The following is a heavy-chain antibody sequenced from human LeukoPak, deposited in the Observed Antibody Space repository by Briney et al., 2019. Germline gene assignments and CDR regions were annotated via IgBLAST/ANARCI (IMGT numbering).Heavy chain of an antibody. Sequence: GGSLRLSCAASGFTFSSYAMSWVRQAPGKGLEWVSAISGSGGSTYYADSVKGRFTISRDNSENTLYLQMNSLRAEDTAVYYCASYDFWSGYSTDYWGQGTLVTVSS. CDR3: ASYDFWSGYSTDY. D-gene: IGHD3-3*01. J-gene: IGHJ4*02. V-gene: IGHV3-23*01. CDR2: ISGSGGST. CDR1: GFTFSSYA.